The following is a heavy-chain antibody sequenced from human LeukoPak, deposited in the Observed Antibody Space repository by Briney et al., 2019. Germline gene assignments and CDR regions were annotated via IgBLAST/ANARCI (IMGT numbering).Heavy chain of an antibody. V-gene: IGHV3-30-3*01. J-gene: IGHJ4*02. CDR1: GFTFSSYA. D-gene: IGHD3-3*01. CDR2: ISYDGSNK. CDR3: ARDAFYYDFWSGYYTLGDYFDY. Sequence: GGSLRLSCAASGFTFSSYAMHWVRQAPGKGLEWVAAISYDGSNKYYADSVKGRFTISRDNSKNTLYLQMNSLRAEDTAVYYCARDAFYYDFWSGYYTLGDYFDYWGQGTLVTVSS.